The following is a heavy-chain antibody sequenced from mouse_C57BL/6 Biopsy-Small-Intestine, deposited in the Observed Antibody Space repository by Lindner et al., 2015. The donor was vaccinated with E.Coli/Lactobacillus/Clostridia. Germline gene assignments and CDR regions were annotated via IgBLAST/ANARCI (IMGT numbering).Heavy chain of an antibody. V-gene: IGHV1-54*01. CDR2: INPGSGGT. CDR1: GYAFANYL. Sequence: QLQESGGELVRPGTSVKVSCRASGYAFANYLIEWVKQRPGQGLEWIGVINPGSGGTAYNEKFKGKATLTSDKSSSTAYMQLSSLTSEDSAVYFCASWGNFENWGQGTTLTVSS. D-gene: IGHD4-1*01. J-gene: IGHJ2*01. CDR3: ASWGNFEN.